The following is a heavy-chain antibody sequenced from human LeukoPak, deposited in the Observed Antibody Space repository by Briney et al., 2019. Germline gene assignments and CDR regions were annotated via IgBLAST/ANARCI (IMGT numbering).Heavy chain of an antibody. J-gene: IGHJ4*02. V-gene: IGHV4-4*07. D-gene: IGHD3-9*01. CDR3: ARQYYDILTGYYIFDY. CDR2: IYTSGST. Sequence: SETLSLTCTVSVGSISSYYWSWIRQPAGKGLEWIGRIYTSGSTNYNPSLKSRVTMSVDTSKNQFSLKLSSVTAADTAVYYCARQYYDILTGYYIFDYWGQGTLVTVSS. CDR1: VGSISSYY.